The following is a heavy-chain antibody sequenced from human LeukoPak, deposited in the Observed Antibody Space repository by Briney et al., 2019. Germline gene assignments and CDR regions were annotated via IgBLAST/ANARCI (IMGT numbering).Heavy chain of an antibody. J-gene: IGHJ5*02. CDR2: IYYSGST. Sequence: SETLSLTCAVYGGSFSSYYWSWIRQPPGKGLEWIGYIYYSGSTNYNPSLKSRVTISVDTSKNQFSLKLSSVTAADTAVYYCARVCGGNGRQGSNWFDPWGQGTLVTVSS. V-gene: IGHV4-59*01. CDR3: ARVCGGNGRQGSNWFDP. CDR1: GGSFSSYY. D-gene: IGHD2-15*01.